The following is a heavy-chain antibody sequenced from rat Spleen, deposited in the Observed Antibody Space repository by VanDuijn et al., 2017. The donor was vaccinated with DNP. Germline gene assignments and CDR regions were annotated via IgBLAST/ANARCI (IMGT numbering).Heavy chain of an antibody. Sequence: EVQLVESGGGLVQPGGSMKLSCAASGFTFSNYYMAWVRQAPTRGLEWVASISTGGGDSYYRDSVKGRFTVSRDNAKSTLYLQMDSLRSDDTATYYCVRELGAGAYWGQGTLVTVSS. D-gene: IGHD5-1*01. CDR1: GFTFSNYY. CDR3: VRELGAGAY. CDR2: ISTGGGDS. V-gene: IGHV5-25*01. J-gene: IGHJ3*01.